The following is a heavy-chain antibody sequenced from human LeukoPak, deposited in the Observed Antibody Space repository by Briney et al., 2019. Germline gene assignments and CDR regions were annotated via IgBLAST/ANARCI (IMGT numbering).Heavy chain of an antibody. V-gene: IGHV3-74*01. J-gene: IGHJ6*03. Sequence: GGSLRLSCAASGFTFSTYWMHWVRQAPGKGLVWVSRINSDGSSTSYADSVKGRFTISRDNAKNTLYLQMNSLRAEDTAVYYCAKGSKLVVITRDHYMAVWGKGTTVTISS. D-gene: IGHD3-22*01. CDR2: INSDGSST. CDR1: GFTFSTYW. CDR3: AKGSKLVVITRDHYMAV.